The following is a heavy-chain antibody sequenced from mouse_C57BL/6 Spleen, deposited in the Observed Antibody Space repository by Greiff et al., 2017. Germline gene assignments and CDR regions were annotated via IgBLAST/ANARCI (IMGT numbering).Heavy chain of an antibody. CDR1: GYTFTSYW. CDR3: ARHYGNYGYFDV. V-gene: IGHV1-52*01. D-gene: IGHD2-1*01. Sequence: VQLQQPGAELVRPGSSVKLSCMASGYTFTSYWMHWVKQRPIQGLEWIGNIDPSDSETHYNQKFKDKATLTVDKSSSTAYMQLSSLTSEDSAVYYCARHYGNYGYFDVWGTGTTVTVSS. CDR2: IDPSDSET. J-gene: IGHJ1*03.